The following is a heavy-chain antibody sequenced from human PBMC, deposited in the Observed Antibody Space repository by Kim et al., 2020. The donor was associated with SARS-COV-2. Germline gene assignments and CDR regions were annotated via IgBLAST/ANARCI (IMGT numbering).Heavy chain of an antibody. Sequence: GGSLRLSCAASGFTFSSYAMSWVRQAPGKGLEWVSAISGSGGSTYYADSVKDRFTISRDNSKNTLYLQMNSLRAEDTAVYYCAKDRCSGGSCYPYYGFFYWGQGTLVTVSS. D-gene: IGHD2-15*01. CDR1: GFTFSSYA. CDR3: AKDRCSGGSCYPYYGFFY. CDR2: ISGSGGST. J-gene: IGHJ4*02. V-gene: IGHV3-23*01.